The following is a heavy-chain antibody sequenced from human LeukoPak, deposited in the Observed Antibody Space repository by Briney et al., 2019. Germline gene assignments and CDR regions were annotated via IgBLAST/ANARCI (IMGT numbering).Heavy chain of an antibody. J-gene: IGHJ6*02. CDR1: GGTFSSYV. CDR3: ASDKYCSSTSCYTGYYYGMDV. CDR2: IIPIFGTA. Sequence: SVKVSCKASGGTFSSYVISWVRQAPGQGLEWMGGIIPIFGTANYAQKFQGRVTITADESTSTAYMELSSLRSEDTAVYYCASDKYCSSTSCYTGYYYGMDVCGQGTTVTVSS. D-gene: IGHD2-2*02. V-gene: IGHV1-69*01.